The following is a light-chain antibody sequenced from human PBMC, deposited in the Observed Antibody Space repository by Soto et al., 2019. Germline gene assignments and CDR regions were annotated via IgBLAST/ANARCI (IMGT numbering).Light chain of an antibody. V-gene: IGKV1-39*01. Sequence: DIQMTQSPSSLSASVGDRATITCRASQSISSYLNWYQQKPGKAPKLLIYAASSLQSGVPSRFSGSGSGTEFTLTISSLQPDDFATYYCQQYNSYSFGQGTKVDI. CDR2: AAS. CDR1: QSISSY. J-gene: IGKJ1*01. CDR3: QQYNSYS.